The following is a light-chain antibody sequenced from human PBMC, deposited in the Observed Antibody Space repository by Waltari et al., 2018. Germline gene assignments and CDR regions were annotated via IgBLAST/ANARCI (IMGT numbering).Light chain of an antibody. Sequence: DIQMTQSPSTLSASLGDRVTITCRASQSITAWLAWYQQKPGKAPKLLIYKASNLESGVPSRFSGSGSGTEFTLTISSLQPGDFATYYCQQYYNYWTFGQGTKVEIK. CDR2: KAS. CDR1: QSITAW. J-gene: IGKJ1*01. CDR3: QQYYNYWT. V-gene: IGKV1-5*03.